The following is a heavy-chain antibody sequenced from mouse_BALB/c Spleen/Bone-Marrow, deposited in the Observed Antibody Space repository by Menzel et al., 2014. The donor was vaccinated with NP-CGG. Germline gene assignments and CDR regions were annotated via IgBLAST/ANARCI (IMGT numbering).Heavy chain of an antibody. CDR3: ARGYYGRTYGWYFDV. CDR2: IDPSDSET. Sequence: QVQLVESGAEFVKPGAPVKLSCKASGYTFTNYWMNWVKQRPGRGLEWIGRIDPSDSETHYNQKFKDKATLTEDKSSSTAYIQLSSLTSEDSAVYYCARGYYGRTYGWYFDVWGAGTTVTVSS. J-gene: IGHJ1*01. CDR1: GYTFTNYW. V-gene: IGHV1-69*02. D-gene: IGHD1-1*01.